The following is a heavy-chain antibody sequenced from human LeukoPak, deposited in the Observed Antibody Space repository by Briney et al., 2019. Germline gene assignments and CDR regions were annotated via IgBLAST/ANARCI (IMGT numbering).Heavy chain of an antibody. V-gene: IGHV4-39*01. CDR3: ARCMGTGDLESYGMDV. CDR2: IYYSGST. CDR1: GGSISSSSYY. Sequence: SETLSLTCTVSGGSISSSSYYWGWIRQPPGKGLEWIGSIYYSGSTYYNPSLKSRVTISVDTSKNQFSLKLSSVTAADTAVYYCARCMGTGDLESYGMDVWGQGTTVTVSS. J-gene: IGHJ6*02. D-gene: IGHD7-27*01.